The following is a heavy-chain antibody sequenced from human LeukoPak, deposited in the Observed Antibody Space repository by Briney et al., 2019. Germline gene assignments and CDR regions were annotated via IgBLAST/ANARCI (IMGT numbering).Heavy chain of an antibody. Sequence: SVKVSCKASGGTFSSYAISWVRQAPGQGLEWMGGIIPIFGTANYAQKFQGRVTITTDESTSTAYMELSSLRSEDTAVYYCARGAQYYDFWSGYYTPLAFDIWGQGTMVTVSS. CDR2: IIPIFGTA. CDR3: ARGAQYYDFWSGYYTPLAFDI. CDR1: GGTFSSYA. V-gene: IGHV1-69*05. J-gene: IGHJ3*02. D-gene: IGHD3-3*01.